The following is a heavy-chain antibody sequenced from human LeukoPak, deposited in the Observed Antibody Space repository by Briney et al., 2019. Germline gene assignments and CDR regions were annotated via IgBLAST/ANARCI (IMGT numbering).Heavy chain of an antibody. V-gene: IGHV3-21*01. Sequence: GGSLRLSCAASGFTFSDYYMSWVRQTSGKGLEWVSSISRTGSYIYYADLVKGRFTISRDNAKNSLYLQMNSLRAEDTAVYYCARVKEASAFDVWGQGTMVTVSS. D-gene: IGHD5-12*01. CDR3: ARVKEASAFDV. CDR1: GFTFSDYY. CDR2: ISRTGSYI. J-gene: IGHJ3*01.